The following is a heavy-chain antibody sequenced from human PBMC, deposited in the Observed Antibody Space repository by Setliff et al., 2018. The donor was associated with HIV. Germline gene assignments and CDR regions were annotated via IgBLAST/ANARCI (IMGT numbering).Heavy chain of an antibody. V-gene: IGHV1-69*10. CDR2: IIPILGIA. D-gene: IGHD2-21*02. CDR1: GYTFTSYA. Sequence: SVKVSCKASGYTFTSYALNWVRQAPGQGLEWMGWIIPILGIANYAQKFQGRVTITTDESTSTAHMELSSLRSEDTAVYYCVRDRFTWAYCGGACGWFDPWGQGTLVTVSS. J-gene: IGHJ5*02. CDR3: VRDRFTWAYCGGACGWFDP.